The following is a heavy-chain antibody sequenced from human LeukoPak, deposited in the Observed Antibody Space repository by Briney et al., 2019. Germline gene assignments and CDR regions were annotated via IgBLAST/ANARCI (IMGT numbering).Heavy chain of an antibody. V-gene: IGHV3-30*18. CDR3: AKDHYYDTSGYRD. D-gene: IGHD3-22*01. Sequence: GRSLRLSCAASGFTFSSYGMHWVRQAPGKGLEWVAVISYDVGKKYYADSVKGRFTISRDNSKNTLYLQMKSLRAEDTAVYYCAKDHYYDTSGYRDWGQGTLVTVSS. J-gene: IGHJ4*02. CDR1: GFTFSSYG. CDR2: ISYDVGKK.